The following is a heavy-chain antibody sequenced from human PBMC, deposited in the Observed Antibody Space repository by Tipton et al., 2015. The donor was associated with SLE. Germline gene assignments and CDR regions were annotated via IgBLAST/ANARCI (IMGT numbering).Heavy chain of an antibody. CDR3: ARVAWFLDY. D-gene: IGHD3/OR15-3a*01. CDR2: IYYSGST. V-gene: IGHV4-59*01. CDR1: GGSISSYY. J-gene: IGHJ4*02. Sequence: TLSLTCTVSGGSISSYYWSWIRQPPGKGLEWIGYIYYSGSTNYNPSLKSRVTISVDTSKNQFSLKLSSVTAADTAVYYCARVAWFLDYWGQGTLVTVSS.